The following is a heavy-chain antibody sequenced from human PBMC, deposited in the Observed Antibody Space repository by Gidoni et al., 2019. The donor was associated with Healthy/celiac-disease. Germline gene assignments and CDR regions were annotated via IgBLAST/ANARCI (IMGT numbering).Heavy chain of an antibody. Sequence: QVQLQQWGAGLLKPSETLSLTCAVYGGSFSGYYWSWIRQPPGKGLEWIGEINHSGSTNYNPSLKSRVTISVDTSKNQFSLKLSSVTAADTAVYYCARGRVGYCSSTSCYRLQPYYYYYGMDVWGQGTTVTVSS. CDR1: GGSFSGYY. J-gene: IGHJ6*02. V-gene: IGHV4-34*01. CDR2: INHSGST. CDR3: ARGRVGYCSSTSCYRLQPYYYYYGMDV. D-gene: IGHD2-2*01.